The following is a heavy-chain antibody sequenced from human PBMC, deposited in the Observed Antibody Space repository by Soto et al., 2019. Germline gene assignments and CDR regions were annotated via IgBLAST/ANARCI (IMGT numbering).Heavy chain of an antibody. CDR1: GGTFSSYT. V-gene: IGHV1-69*02. J-gene: IGHJ6*03. CDR3: AIAVPYYGSGTEVGGYYMDV. CDR2: IIPILGIA. D-gene: IGHD3-10*01. Sequence: SVKVSCKASGGTFSSYTISWGRQAPGQGLEWMGRIIPILGIANYAQKFQGRVTITADKSTSTAYMELSSLRSEDTAVYYCAIAVPYYGSGTEVGGYYMDVWGKGTTVTVSS.